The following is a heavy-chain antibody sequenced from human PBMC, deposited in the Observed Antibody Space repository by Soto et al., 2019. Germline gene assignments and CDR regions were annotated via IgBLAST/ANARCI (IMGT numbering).Heavy chain of an antibody. CDR2: FDPEDGET. J-gene: IGHJ4*02. CDR1: GHTLSELS. V-gene: IGHV1-24*01. D-gene: IGHD1-1*01. Sequence: QVQLVQSGAEVKKPGASVKVTCKVSGHTLSELSMHWVRQAPGKGLEWMGGFDPEDGETISAQEFQGRVTMTEDTSTDSTYMELSSLRSEDTAVYYCAAGGTRWLHSPFDYYGQGTLVTISS. CDR3: AAGGTRWLHSPFDY.